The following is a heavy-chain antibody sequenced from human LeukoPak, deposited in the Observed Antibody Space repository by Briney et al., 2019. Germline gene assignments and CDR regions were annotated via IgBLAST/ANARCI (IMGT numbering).Heavy chain of an antibody. J-gene: IGHJ4*02. Sequence: GASVKVSCKASGYTFTSYYMHWVRQAPGQGLEWMGIINPSGGSTSYAQKFQGRVTMTRDTSTSTVYMELSSLRSEDTAVYYCARVRGDSSGYYSAHFDYWGQGTLVTVSS. CDR2: INPSGGST. D-gene: IGHD3-22*01. CDR3: ARVRGDSSGYYSAHFDY. CDR1: GYTFTSYY. V-gene: IGHV1-46*01.